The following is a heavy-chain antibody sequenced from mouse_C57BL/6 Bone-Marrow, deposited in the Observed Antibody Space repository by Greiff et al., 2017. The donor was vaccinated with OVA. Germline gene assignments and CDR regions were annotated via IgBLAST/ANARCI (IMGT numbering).Heavy chain of an antibody. CDR2: IRSKSNNYAT. D-gene: IGHD1-1*01. J-gene: IGHJ2*01. CDR3: VRQITTVFDY. V-gene: IGHV10-1*01. Sequence: EADGGLVQPKGSLKLSCAASGFSFNTYAMNWVRQAPGKGLEWVARIRSKSNNYATYYADSVKDRFTISRDDSESMLYLQMNNLKTEDTAMYYCVRQITTVFDYWGQGTTLTVSS. CDR1: GFSFNTYA.